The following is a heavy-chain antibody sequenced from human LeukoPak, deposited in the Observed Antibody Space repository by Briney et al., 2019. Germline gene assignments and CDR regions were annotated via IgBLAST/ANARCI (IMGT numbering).Heavy chain of an antibody. J-gene: IGHJ4*02. CDR2: IYYSGST. V-gene: IGHV4-39*01. D-gene: IGHD6-19*01. CDR1: GGSISSSSYY. Sequence: SETLSLTCTVSGGSISSSSYYWGWIRQPPGKGLEWIGSIYYSGSTYYNPSLKSRVTISVDTSKNQFSLKLSSVTAADTAVYYCARLYRQYSSGWYLFDYWGQGTLVTVSS. CDR3: ARLYRQYSSGWYLFDY.